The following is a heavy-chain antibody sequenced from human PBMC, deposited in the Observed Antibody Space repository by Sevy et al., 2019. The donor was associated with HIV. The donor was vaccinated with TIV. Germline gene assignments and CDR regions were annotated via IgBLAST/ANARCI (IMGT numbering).Heavy chain of an antibody. Sequence: GGCLRLSCAASGFIFSKSWMGWVRQTPGKGLECVASIKTDGRDKNYVDSVKGRFIVSRDNAKNSLFLQMNSLSDEDTAVYYCVKGGGEYWGQGAQVTVSS. CDR2: IKTDGRDK. J-gene: IGHJ4*02. V-gene: IGHV3-7*01. CDR1: GFIFSKSW. CDR3: VKGGGEY. D-gene: IGHD3-16*01.